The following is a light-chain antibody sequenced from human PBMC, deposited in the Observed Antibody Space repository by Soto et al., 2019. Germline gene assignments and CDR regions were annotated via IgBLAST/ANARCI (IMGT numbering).Light chain of an antibody. CDR3: CSHAGSYTYV. J-gene: IGLJ1*01. CDR1: SSDVGGYNY. Sequence: QSALTQPRSVSGSPGQSLTVSCTGTSSDVGGYNYVSWYQQYPGKVPKLMIYDVTKRPSGVPDRFSGSKSGNTASLTISGLQAEDEADYYCCSHAGSYTYVFGTGTKDTVL. CDR2: DVT. V-gene: IGLV2-11*01.